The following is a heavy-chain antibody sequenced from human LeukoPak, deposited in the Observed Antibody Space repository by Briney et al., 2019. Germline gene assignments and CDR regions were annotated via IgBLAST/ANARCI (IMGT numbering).Heavy chain of an antibody. V-gene: IGHV5-51*01. CDR1: GYTFINYW. J-gene: IGHJ4*02. D-gene: IGHD5-18*01. CDR3: ASTRSWHRYGYGY. Sequence: GESLKISCKGSGYTFINYWIGWVRQMPGKGLEWMGIIHPGDSDTRYSPSFEGQVTISADKSISTAYLQWSSLKASDTAMYYCASTRSWHRYGYGYWGQGTLVTVSS. CDR2: IHPGDSDT.